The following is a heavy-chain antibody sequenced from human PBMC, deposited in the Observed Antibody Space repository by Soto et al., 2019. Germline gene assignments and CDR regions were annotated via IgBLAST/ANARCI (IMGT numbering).Heavy chain of an antibody. CDR3: ARDRMTFDYGGNSNYYGMDV. CDR2: IYYSGST. V-gene: IGHV4-61*01. D-gene: IGHD4-17*01. CDR1: GGSVSSGSYY. J-gene: IGHJ6*02. Sequence: LSLTCTVSGGSVSSGSYYWSWIRQPPGKGLEWIGYIYYSGSTNYNPSLKSRVTISVDTSKNQFSLKLSSVTAADTAVYYCARDRMTFDYGGNSNYYGMDVWGQGTTVTVSS.